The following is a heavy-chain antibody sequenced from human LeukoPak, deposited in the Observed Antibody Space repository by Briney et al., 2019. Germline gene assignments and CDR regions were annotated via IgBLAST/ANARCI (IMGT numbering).Heavy chain of an antibody. V-gene: IGHV1-18*01. J-gene: IGHJ2*01. CDR3: ARGSRDYGSSWLLYWYFDL. Sequence: GASVKVSCKASGYTFTSYGISWVRQAPGQGLEWMGWISAYNGNTNYAQKLQGRVTMTTDTSTSTAYMELRGLRSDDTAVYYCARGSRDYGSSWLLYWYFDLWGRGTLVTVSS. CDR2: ISAYNGNT. CDR1: GYTFTSYG. D-gene: IGHD6-13*01.